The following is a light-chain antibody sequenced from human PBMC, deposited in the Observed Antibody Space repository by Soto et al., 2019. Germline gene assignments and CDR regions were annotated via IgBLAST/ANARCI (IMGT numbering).Light chain of an antibody. CDR2: KVS. J-gene: IGKJ2*01. CDR3: MQVTHWPYT. Sequence: DVVMTQSPLSLPVTLGQPASISCRASRSLIYTDGNTYLNWFHQRPGQSPRRLFAKVSNRDSGVPDRFSGSGSGTDFTLKISRVEAEDVGLYYCMQVTHWPYTFVQGTKLEIK. V-gene: IGKV2-30*01. CDR1: RSLIYTDGNTY.